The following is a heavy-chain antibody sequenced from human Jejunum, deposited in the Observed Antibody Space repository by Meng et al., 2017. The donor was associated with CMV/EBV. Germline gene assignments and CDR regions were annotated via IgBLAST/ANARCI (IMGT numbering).Heavy chain of an antibody. CDR1: FSLTSSPVG. D-gene: IGHD1-1*01. CDR2: IYWDDDK. J-gene: IGHJ4*02. CDR3: VHRKDYSGNWNGGSADY. Sequence: FSLTSSPVGVGWIRQPTGKALEWLAFIYWDDDKRYNPSPKNRLTITKDAPKNQVALTMTNMDPADTATYHCVHRKDYSGNWNGGSADYWGQGALVTVSS. V-gene: IGHV2-5*02.